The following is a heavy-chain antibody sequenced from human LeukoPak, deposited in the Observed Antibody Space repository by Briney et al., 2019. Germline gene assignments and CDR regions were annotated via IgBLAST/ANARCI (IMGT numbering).Heavy chain of an antibody. V-gene: IGHV1-2*02. CDR1: VYTFTGYY. D-gene: IGHD5-24*01. J-gene: IGHJ4*02. CDR3: ARGDVYNDY. Sequence: ASVKVSCKASVYTFTGYYLHWVRQAPGQGLEWMGWINPNSGGTNYAQKLQGRVTMTRDTSITTAYMELSRLRSDDTAFYYCARGDVYNDYWGQGTLVTVSS. CDR2: INPNSGGT.